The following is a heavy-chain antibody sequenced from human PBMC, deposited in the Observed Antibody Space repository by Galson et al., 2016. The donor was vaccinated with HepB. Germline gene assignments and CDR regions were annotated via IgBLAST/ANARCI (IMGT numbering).Heavy chain of an antibody. CDR2: IYYRGNT. D-gene: IGHD2-15*01. CDR1: GASISSSKKY. J-gene: IGHJ4*02. CDR3: ARGSAADN. V-gene: IGHV4-39*01. Sequence: ETLSLTCTVSGASISSSKKYWGWIRQPPGKGLEWIGSIYYRGNTYYNPSLKSRVTISVDTSKNQFPLRLTSLTAADTAVYYCARGSAADNWGQGTLVTVSS.